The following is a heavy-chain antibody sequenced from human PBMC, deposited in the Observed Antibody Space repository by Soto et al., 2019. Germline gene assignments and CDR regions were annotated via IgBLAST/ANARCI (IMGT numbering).Heavy chain of an antibody. CDR2: ITGTSAFT. V-gene: IGHV3-21*04. CDR1: GFIFSDFQ. Sequence: PGGSLRLSCAASGFIFSDFQLNWVRQAPGRGLEWLSSITGTSAFTHYAGSIECLFTISRDNPNNLLFLQMDNLRPEDTAVYYCARDMHAGFTHYFDPWGQGTLVTVSS. D-gene: IGHD1-26*01. J-gene: IGHJ5*02. CDR3: ARDMHAGFTHYFDP.